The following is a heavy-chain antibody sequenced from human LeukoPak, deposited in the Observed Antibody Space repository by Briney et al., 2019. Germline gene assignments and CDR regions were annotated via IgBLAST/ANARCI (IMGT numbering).Heavy chain of an antibody. CDR3: AKDAHSTSWYYFDY. J-gene: IGHJ4*02. Sequence: GGSLRLSCAASGFTFSSYAMSWVRQAPGKGLEWVSAIRGSGDNTYYADSVKGRFTISRDNAKNSLYLQMNSLRAEDTALYYCAKDAHSTSWYYFDYWGQGTLVTVSS. CDR1: GFTFSSYA. D-gene: IGHD2-2*01. V-gene: IGHV3-23*01. CDR2: IRGSGDNT.